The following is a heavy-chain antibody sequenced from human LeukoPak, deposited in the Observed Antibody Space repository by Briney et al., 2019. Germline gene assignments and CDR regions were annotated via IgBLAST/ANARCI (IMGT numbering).Heavy chain of an antibody. V-gene: IGHV1-18*01. CDR3: ARPMLHYYYYYGMDV. J-gene: IGHJ6*02. D-gene: IGHD2-8*01. Sequence: GATVKVSCKASGYTFTSYGISWVRQAPGQGLEWMGWISAYNGNTNYAQKLQGRVTMTTDTSTSTAYMELRSLRSDDTAVYYCARPMLHYYYYYGMDVWGQGTTVTVSS. CDR1: GYTFTSYG. CDR2: ISAYNGNT.